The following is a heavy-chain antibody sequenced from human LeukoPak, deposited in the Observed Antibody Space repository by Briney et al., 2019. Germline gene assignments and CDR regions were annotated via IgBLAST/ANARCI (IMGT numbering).Heavy chain of an antibody. Sequence: GASVKVSCKASGGSFSSYAISWVRQAPGQGLEWMGRIIPIFGIATYAQKFQGRVTITAGTSTSTAYMELSSLRSEDTAVYYCAKDRGQLLQVPYGMDVWGQGTTVTVSS. CDR3: AKDRGQLLQVPYGMDV. CDR1: GGSFSSYA. J-gene: IGHJ6*02. CDR2: IIPIFGIA. V-gene: IGHV1-69*04. D-gene: IGHD2-2*01.